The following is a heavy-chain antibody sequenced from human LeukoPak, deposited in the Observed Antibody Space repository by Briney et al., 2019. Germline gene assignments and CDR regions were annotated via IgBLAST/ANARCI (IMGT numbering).Heavy chain of an antibody. Sequence: GGSLRLSCAASGFIFSNYAMYWVRQAPGKGLEWVSAISGRSDNTYYADSVKGRFTLSRDSSKNTLYLQMNSLRADDAAVYYCAKWGDYDVLTGYYVSDFWGQGTLVTVSS. J-gene: IGHJ4*02. CDR3: AKWGDYDVLTGYYVSDF. CDR2: ISGRSDNT. V-gene: IGHV3-23*01. D-gene: IGHD3-9*01. CDR1: GFIFSNYA.